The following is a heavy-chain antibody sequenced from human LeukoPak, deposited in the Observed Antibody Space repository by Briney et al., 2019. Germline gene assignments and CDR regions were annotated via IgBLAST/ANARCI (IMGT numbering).Heavy chain of an antibody. CDR3: ARVVVAATWGLTPYYYYYYMDV. Sequence: PSGTLSLTCAVYGGSFSGYYWSWIRQPPGKGLEWIGEINHSGSTNYNPSLKSRVTISVDTSKNQFSLKLSSVTAADTAVYYCARVVVAATWGLTPYYYYYYMDVWGKGTTVTVSS. V-gene: IGHV4-34*01. D-gene: IGHD2-15*01. CDR1: GGSFSGYY. J-gene: IGHJ6*03. CDR2: INHSGST.